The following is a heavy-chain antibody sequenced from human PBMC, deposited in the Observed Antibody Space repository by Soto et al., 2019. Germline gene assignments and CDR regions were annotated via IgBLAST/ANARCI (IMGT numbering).Heavy chain of an antibody. D-gene: IGHD1-26*01. CDR3: ARDDSGFSGSHYIDYFNY. Sequence: ASVKVSCKASGYTFTTYYMHWVRQAPGQGLEWMGIINPSGGSTRYAQKFQGRVTFTRDTSAGTVYMQLSSLTSEDTAVYYCARDDSGFSGSHYIDYFNYWGQGALVTVSS. CDR1: GYTFTTYY. V-gene: IGHV1-46*01. CDR2: INPSGGST. J-gene: IGHJ4*02.